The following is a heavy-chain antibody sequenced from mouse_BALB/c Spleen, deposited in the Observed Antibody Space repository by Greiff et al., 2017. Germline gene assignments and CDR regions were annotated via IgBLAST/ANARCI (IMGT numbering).Heavy chain of an antibody. V-gene: IGHV7-3*02. CDR3: ARDDYDDEFAY. CDR2: IRNKANGYTT. Sequence: DVKLVESGGGLVQPGGSLRLSCATSGFTFTDYYMSWVRQPPGKALEWLGFIRNKANGYTTEYSASVKGRFTISRDNSQSILYLQMNTLRAEDSATYYCARDDYDDEFAYWGQGTLVTVSA. CDR1: GFTFTDYY. J-gene: IGHJ3*01. D-gene: IGHD2-4*01.